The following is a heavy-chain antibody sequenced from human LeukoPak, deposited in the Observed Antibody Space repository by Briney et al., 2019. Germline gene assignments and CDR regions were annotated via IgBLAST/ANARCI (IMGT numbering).Heavy chain of an antibody. CDR3: ARGFTGWVTSPIDY. J-gene: IGHJ4*02. V-gene: IGHV3-7*01. CDR2: INQDGRET. D-gene: IGHD2-2*01. Sequence: GGSLRLSCEASGFTFSRHWMSWVRQVPGKRLEWVANINQDGRETYYLDSVKGRFTISRDNAKNSLSLQMNSLRAEDTAVYYCARGFTGWVTSPIDYWGQGTLVTVSS. CDR1: GFTFSRHW.